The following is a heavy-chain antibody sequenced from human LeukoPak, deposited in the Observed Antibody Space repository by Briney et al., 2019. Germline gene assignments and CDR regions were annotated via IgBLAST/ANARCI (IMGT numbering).Heavy chain of an antibody. CDR3: AREAQLWSYYFDY. CDR1: GYTFTSYD. J-gene: IGHJ4*02. Sequence: GASVKVSCKASGYTFTSYDINWVRQAPGQGLEWMGIINPSGGSTSYAQKFQGRVTMTRDTSTSTVYMELSSLRSEDTAVYYCAREAQLWSYYFDYWGQGTLVTVSS. CDR2: INPSGGST. D-gene: IGHD5-18*01. V-gene: IGHV1-46*01.